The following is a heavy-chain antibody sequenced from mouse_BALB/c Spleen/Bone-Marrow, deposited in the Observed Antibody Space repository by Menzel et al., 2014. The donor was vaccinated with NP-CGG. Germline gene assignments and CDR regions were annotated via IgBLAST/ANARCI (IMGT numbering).Heavy chain of an antibody. Sequence: EVMLVESGGGLVKPGGSLKLSCAASGFSFRSYAMSWVRQTPERRLGWVASIISGGNTYYPDSVKGRFTISRDNARTIIYLQMSSLTSEDTAMYYCARGPSYGNYLYYALDYWGQGTSVTVSS. J-gene: IGHJ4*01. CDR3: ARGPSYGNYLYYALDY. CDR1: GFSFRSYA. V-gene: IGHV5-6-5*01. D-gene: IGHD2-10*02. CDR2: IISGGNT.